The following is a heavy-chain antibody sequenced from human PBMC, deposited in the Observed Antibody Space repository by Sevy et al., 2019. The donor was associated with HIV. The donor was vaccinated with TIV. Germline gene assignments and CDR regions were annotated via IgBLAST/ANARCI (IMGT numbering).Heavy chain of an antibody. CDR3: AGGGPEAAAGMAFDY. V-gene: IGHV1-18*01. Sequence: ASLKVSCKASGYTFTSYGISWVRQAPGQGLEWMGWISAYNGNTNYAQKLQGRVTMTTDTSTSTAYMELRSLRSDDTAVYYCAGGGPEAAAGMAFDYWGQGTLVTVSS. J-gene: IGHJ4*02. CDR2: ISAYNGNT. CDR1: GYTFTSYG. D-gene: IGHD6-13*01.